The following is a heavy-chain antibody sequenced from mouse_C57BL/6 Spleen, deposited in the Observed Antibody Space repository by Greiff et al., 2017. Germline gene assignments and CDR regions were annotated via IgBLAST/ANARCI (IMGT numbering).Heavy chain of an antibody. V-gene: IGHV1-15*01. CDR3: TRGGGYRYFDV. CDR1: GYTFTDYE. Sequence: VQLQQSGAELVRPGASVTLSCKASGYTFTDYEMHWVKQTPVHGLEWIGAIDPEAGGTAYNQKFKGKAILTADKSSSTAYMELRSRTSEDSAVYYCTRGGGYRYFDVWGTGTTVTVSS. J-gene: IGHJ1*03. CDR2: IDPEAGGT.